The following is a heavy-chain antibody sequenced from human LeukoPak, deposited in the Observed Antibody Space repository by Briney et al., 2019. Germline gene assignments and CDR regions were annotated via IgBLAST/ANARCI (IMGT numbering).Heavy chain of an antibody. CDR1: GVIFSRYW. CDR3: ARVTPGGVGSLDY. Sequence: RGVSLRLSCAASGVIFSRYWMSWVRRAPGKGLEWVADINQGGSEKFYVDSVKGRFTISRDNARNSLYLQMNSLRAEDTAIYYCARVTPGGVGSLDYWGQGTLVTVSS. CDR2: INQGGSEK. D-gene: IGHD3-16*01. V-gene: IGHV3-7*01. J-gene: IGHJ4*02.